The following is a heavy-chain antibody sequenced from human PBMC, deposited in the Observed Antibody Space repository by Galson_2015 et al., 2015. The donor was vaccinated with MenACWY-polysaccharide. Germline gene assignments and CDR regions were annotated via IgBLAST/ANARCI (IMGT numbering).Heavy chain of an antibody. J-gene: IGHJ5*02. D-gene: IGHD3-10*01. CDR3: ARDSHYYGAGSHGWFDP. Sequence: SETLSLTCTVSGGSISRSSHYWGWIRQPPGKGLEWIGSIYDSGKTYYNPSLKSRGTISVDTSRNQFSLKLSSVTAADTAVYWCARDSHYYGAGSHGWFDPWGQGILVPVSS. V-gene: IGHV4-39*07. CDR1: GGSISRSSHY. CDR2: IYDSGKT.